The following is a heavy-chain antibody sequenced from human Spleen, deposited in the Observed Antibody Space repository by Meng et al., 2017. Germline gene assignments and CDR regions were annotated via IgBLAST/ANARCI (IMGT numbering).Heavy chain of an antibody. CDR2: IKQDGSEK. D-gene: IGHD3-16*01. Sequence: GESLKISCAASGFTFSSYWMSWVRQAPGKGLEWVANIKQDGSEKYYVDSVKGRFTISRDNAKNSLYLQINSLRVEDTAVYYCARSPVDKYDLSALPLDYWGQGTLVTVSS. CDR1: GFTFSSYW. J-gene: IGHJ4*02. V-gene: IGHV3-7*01. CDR3: ARSPVDKYDLSALPLDY.